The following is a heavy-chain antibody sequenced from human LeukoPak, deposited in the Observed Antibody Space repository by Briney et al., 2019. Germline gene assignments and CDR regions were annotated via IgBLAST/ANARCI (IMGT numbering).Heavy chain of an antibody. CDR3: AHQVPPNDEFFDH. CDR2: ISNTGRAP. Sequence: PGGSLRLSCVASGFTFSSYSMHWVRQAPGEGLEWLSGISNTGRAPDYADSIKGRFTISRDNSKNTVFLQMNSLRAEDTAEYFCAHQVPPNDEFFDHWGQGTLVTVSS. CDR1: GFTFSSYS. V-gene: IGHV3-23*01. J-gene: IGHJ5*02.